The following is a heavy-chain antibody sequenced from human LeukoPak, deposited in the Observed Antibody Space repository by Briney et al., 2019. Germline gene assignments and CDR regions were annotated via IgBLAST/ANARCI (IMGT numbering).Heavy chain of an antibody. CDR1: GFTFSSYA. V-gene: IGHV3-30*04. CDR3: ARDGQDGGTDY. CDR2: ISYDGSNK. Sequence: GGSLRLSCAASGFTFSSYAMHWVRQAPGKGLEWVAVISYDGSNKYYADSVKGRFTISRDKSKNTLYLQMNSLRAEDTAVYYCARDGQDGGTDYWGQGTLVTVSS. D-gene: IGHD4-23*01. J-gene: IGHJ4*02.